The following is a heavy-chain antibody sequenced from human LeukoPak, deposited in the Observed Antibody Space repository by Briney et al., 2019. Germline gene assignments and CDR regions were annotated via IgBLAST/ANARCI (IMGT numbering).Heavy chain of an antibody. CDR2: TYYRSKWYN. D-gene: IGHD1-26*01. CDR1: GDSVSSNSAA. V-gene: IGHV6-1*01. Sequence: SQTLSLTCAISGDSVSSNSAAWNWIRQSPPRGLEWLGRTYYRSKWYNDYAVSVKSRITINPDTSKNQFSLQLNSVTPEDTAVYYCAREATGTRRDAFDIWGQGTMVTVSS. J-gene: IGHJ3*02. CDR3: AREATGTRRDAFDI.